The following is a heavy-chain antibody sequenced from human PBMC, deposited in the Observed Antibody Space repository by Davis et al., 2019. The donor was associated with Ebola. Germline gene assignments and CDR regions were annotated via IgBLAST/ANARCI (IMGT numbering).Heavy chain of an antibody. J-gene: IGHJ6*02. D-gene: IGHD5-18*01. CDR1: GGSISSYY. Sequence: PSETLSLTCTVSGGSISSYYWSWIRQPAGKGLEWIGRIYTSGSTNYNPSLKSRVTMSVDTSKNQFSLKLSSVTAADTAVYYCAISVGLQLWLEGDYYYYGMDIWGQGTTVTVSS. CDR2: IYTSGST. V-gene: IGHV4-4*07. CDR3: AISVGLQLWLEGDYYYYGMDI.